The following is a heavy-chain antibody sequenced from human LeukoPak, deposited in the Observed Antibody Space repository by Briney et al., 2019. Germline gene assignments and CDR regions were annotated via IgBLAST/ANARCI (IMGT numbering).Heavy chain of an antibody. J-gene: IGHJ5*02. Sequence: ASVKVSCKASGYTFTSYGISWVRQAPGQGLEWMGWISAYNGNTNYAQKLQGRVTMTTDTSTSTAYMELRSLRSDDTAVYYCARDLSYDFWSHNWLDPWGQGTLVTVSS. CDR2: ISAYNGNT. D-gene: IGHD3-3*01. CDR3: ARDLSYDFWSHNWLDP. V-gene: IGHV1-18*01. CDR1: GYTFTSYG.